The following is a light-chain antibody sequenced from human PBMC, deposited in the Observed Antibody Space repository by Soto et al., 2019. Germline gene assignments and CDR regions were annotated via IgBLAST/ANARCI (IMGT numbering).Light chain of an antibody. Sequence: EIVLTQSPATLSMSPGERATLSCRASQSVSTYLAWYQQKPGQAPRLLIFDASNRASGIPSRFSGSGSGTTVTLTISRLEPEDFAVYFCQQRSHWPPLTFGGGTKVEIK. CDR1: QSVSTY. CDR3: QQRSHWPPLT. J-gene: IGKJ4*01. CDR2: DAS. V-gene: IGKV3-11*01.